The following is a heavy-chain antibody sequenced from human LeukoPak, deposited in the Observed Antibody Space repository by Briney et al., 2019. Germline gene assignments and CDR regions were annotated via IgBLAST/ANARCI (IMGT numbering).Heavy chain of an antibody. J-gene: IGHJ4*02. V-gene: IGHV3-30*04. D-gene: IGHD5-24*01. CDR3: AKDNGWLHYCH. CDR2: ISYDGSNK. Sequence: GALRLSCAASGFTFSSYAMHWVRQAPGKGLEWVAVISYDGSNKYYADSVKGRFTISRDNSKNTVSLQMHSLRAEDTATYYCAKDNGWLHYCHWGQGTLVTVSS. CDR1: GFTFSSYA.